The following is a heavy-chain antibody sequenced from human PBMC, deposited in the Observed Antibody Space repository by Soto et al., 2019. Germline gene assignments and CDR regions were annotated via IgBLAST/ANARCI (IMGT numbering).Heavy chain of an antibody. Sequence: SQSLSLTCAISGDSVSSNTAAWNWIRSSPSRGLEWLGRTYYRSNWRHDYAVSVKSRITVNPDTSKNHFSLQLNSVTPDDTAVYYCARGVAGSGFDLWGQGTLVTVYS. D-gene: IGHD6-19*01. CDR3: ARGVAGSGFDL. CDR2: TYYRSNWRH. J-gene: IGHJ4*02. CDR1: GDSVSSNTAA. V-gene: IGHV6-1*01.